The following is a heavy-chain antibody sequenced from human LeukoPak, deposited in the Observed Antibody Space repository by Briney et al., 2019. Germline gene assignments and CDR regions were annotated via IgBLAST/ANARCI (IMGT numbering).Heavy chain of an antibody. V-gene: IGHV4-59*01. Sequence: SETLSLTCTVSGGSISSDYWNWIRQPPGRGLEWIGCIFHSGSTKYNPSLMSRVTISLDTSKNHFSLKVSSVTAADTAVYYCARGDSSASNCFDPWGQGTLVTVSS. CDR3: ARGDSSASNCFDP. J-gene: IGHJ5*02. D-gene: IGHD6-19*01. CDR1: GGSISSDY. CDR2: IFHSGST.